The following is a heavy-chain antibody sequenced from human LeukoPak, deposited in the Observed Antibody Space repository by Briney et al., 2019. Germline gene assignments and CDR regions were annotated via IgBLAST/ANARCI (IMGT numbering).Heavy chain of an antibody. D-gene: IGHD6-19*01. CDR3: ARGGWYSDY. V-gene: IGHV4-59*01. CDR1: GGSISSYY. J-gene: IGHJ4*02. CDR2: IYNSGST. Sequence: PSETLSPTCTVSGGSISSYYWSWIRQPPGKGLEWIGYIYNSGSTKYNPSLKSRVTMSMDTSKNQFSLKLSSVTAADTAVYYCARGGWYSDYWGQGTLVTVSS.